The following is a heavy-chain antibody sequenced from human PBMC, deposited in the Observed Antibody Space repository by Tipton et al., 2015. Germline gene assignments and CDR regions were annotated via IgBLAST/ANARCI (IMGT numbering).Heavy chain of an antibody. J-gene: IGHJ4*02. CDR1: AYSISSDYY. D-gene: IGHD2-21*02. V-gene: IGHV4-38-2*01. Sequence: TLSLTCAVSAYSISSDYYWGWIRQPPGKGLEWIGSISHSGNTYYNPSLKSRVTMSRDTSKNQFSLKLTSVTAADTAVYYCASPSLPHDRGDYYFHSWGQGTLVTVSS. CDR2: ISHSGNT. CDR3: ASPSLPHDRGDYYFHS.